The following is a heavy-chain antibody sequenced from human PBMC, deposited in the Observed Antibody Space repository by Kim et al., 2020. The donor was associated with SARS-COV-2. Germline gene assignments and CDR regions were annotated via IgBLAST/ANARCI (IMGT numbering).Heavy chain of an antibody. V-gene: IGHV3-21*01. CDR3: ARDGGRGYSYGSPYYYYYGMDV. CDR2: ISSSSSYI. Sequence: GGSLRLSCAASGFTFSSYSMNWVRQAPGKGLEWVSSISSSSSYIYYADSVKGRFTISRDNAKNSLYLQMNSLRAEDTAVYYCARDGGRGYSYGSPYYYYYGMDVWGQGTTVTVSS. J-gene: IGHJ6*02. D-gene: IGHD5-18*01. CDR1: GFTFSSYS.